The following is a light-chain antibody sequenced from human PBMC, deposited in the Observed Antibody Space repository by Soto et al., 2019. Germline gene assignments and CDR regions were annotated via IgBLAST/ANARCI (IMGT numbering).Light chain of an antibody. CDR1: QSVDSNY. CDR3: QQYGTSST. Sequence: EIVLTQSPGTLSLSPGEGATLSCRASQSVDSNYLAWYQQKRGQAPRLLIYGASNRATDIPDRFSGSGSGTDFTLTISRLEPEDSAVYFCQQYGTSSTFGQGTRLEIK. CDR2: GAS. J-gene: IGKJ5*01. V-gene: IGKV3-20*01.